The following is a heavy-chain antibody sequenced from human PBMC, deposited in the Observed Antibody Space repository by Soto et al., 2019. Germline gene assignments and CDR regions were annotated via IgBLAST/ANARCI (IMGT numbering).Heavy chain of an antibody. CDR1: GFSLTTTGVG. Sequence: QVTLKESGPTLVKPTEALTLTCTFSGFSLTTTGVGVGLIRPPQGKALEWLALIYWDDDKRYSPSLKNRLTVTCDTSRTQVVLTLTNLDPVETATYYFAHRLYASSDEAFELWGQGALVTVSS. V-gene: IGHV2-5*02. CDR3: AHRLYASSDEAFEL. J-gene: IGHJ3*01. CDR2: IYWDDDK. D-gene: IGHD6-6*01.